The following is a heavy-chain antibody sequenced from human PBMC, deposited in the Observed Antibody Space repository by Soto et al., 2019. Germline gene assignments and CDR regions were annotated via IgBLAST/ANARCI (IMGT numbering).Heavy chain of an antibody. V-gene: IGHV3-30*03. Sequence: PWGSLRLSCAASGFTFSSYGMHWVRQAPGKGLEWVAVISYDGSNKYYADSVKGRFTISRDNSKNTLYLQMNSLRAEDTAVYYCASGLSITMDNYFDYWGQGTLVTVSS. CDR1: GFTFSSYG. D-gene: IGHD3-10*01. CDR2: ISYDGSNK. J-gene: IGHJ4*02. CDR3: ASGLSITMDNYFDY.